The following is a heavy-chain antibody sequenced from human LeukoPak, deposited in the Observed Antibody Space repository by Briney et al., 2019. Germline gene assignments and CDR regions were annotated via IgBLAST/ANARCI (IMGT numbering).Heavy chain of an antibody. CDR2: ISGSAVIT. CDR3: AKSPVSSCRGSFCYPFDY. D-gene: IGHD2-15*01. V-gene: IGHV3-23*01. Sequence: GGSLRLSCAASGFTFSTFGMTWVRQAPGKGLEWVSAISGSAVITFYADSVKGRFTISRDNSRNTLYLQMNTLRAEDTAVYFCAKSPVSSCRGSFCYPFDYWGQGNLVTVSS. J-gene: IGHJ4*02. CDR1: GFTFSTFG.